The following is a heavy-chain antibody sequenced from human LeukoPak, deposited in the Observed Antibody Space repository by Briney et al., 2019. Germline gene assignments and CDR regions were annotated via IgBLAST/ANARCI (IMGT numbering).Heavy chain of an antibody. CDR1: GGSISSNTYY. Sequence: SETLSLTCTVSGGSISSNTYYWGWIRQPPGKGLEWIGSIYYSGSTYYNPSLKSRVTISVDTSKNQFSLKLSSVTAADTAVYYCARDLGELSFDMWGQGTMVTVSS. V-gene: IGHV4-39*07. CDR2: IYYSGST. D-gene: IGHD3-10*01. J-gene: IGHJ3*02. CDR3: ARDLGELSFDM.